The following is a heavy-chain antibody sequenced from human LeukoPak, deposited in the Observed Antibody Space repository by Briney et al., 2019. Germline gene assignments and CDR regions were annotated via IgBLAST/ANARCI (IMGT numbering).Heavy chain of an antibody. CDR2: IIPIFGTA. CDR3: ARVPPVNPNWFDP. J-gene: IGHJ5*02. Sequence: GASVKVSCKASGGTFSSYAISWVRQAPGQGLGWMGRIIPIFGTANYAQKFQGRVTITTDESTSTAYMELSSLRSEDTAVYYCARVPPVNPNWFDPWGQGTLVTVSS. CDR1: GGTFSSYA. V-gene: IGHV1-69*05.